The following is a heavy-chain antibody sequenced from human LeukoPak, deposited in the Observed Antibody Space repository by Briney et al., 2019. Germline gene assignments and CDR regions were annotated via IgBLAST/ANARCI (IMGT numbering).Heavy chain of an antibody. D-gene: IGHD4-17*01. CDR3: LTTTVTSPDSFDI. CDR2: ISAYSGNT. V-gene: IGHV1-18*01. J-gene: IGHJ3*02. Sequence: ASVKVSCKASGYTFTSYGISWVRQAPGQGLEWMGWISAYSGNTNYAQKLQGRVTMTTDTSTNTAYMELRSLRSDDTAVYYCLTTTVTSPDSFDIWGQGTMVTVSS. CDR1: GYTFTSYG.